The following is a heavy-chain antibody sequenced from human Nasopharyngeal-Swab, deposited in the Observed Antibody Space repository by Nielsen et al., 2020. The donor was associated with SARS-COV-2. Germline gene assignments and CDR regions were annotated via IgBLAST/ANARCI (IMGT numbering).Heavy chain of an antibody. Sequence: WIRQPPGKGLEWIGSIYYSGATYYSPSLKSRLTISVDTSQNQFSLTVSSVTASDTAVYYCVRDNYYHYYMDVWGQGTTATSP. CDR2: IYYSGAT. CDR3: VRDNYYHYYMDV. D-gene: IGHD2-15*01. V-gene: IGHV4-39*01. J-gene: IGHJ6*03.